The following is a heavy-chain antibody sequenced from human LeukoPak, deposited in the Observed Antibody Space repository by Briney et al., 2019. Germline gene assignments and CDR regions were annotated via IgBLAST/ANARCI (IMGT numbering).Heavy chain of an antibody. CDR3: AKSLGYCSGGSCTAPFDY. Sequence: YPGVSLRLSCAASGFTFSSYAMSWVRQAPGKGLEWVSAISDSGGSTYYSDSVKGRFAISRDNSKNTLYLEMNSLRAEDTAVYYCAKSLGYCSGGSCTAPFDYWGQGTLVTVSS. CDR1: GFTFSSYA. D-gene: IGHD2-15*01. V-gene: IGHV3-23*01. CDR2: ISDSGGST. J-gene: IGHJ4*02.